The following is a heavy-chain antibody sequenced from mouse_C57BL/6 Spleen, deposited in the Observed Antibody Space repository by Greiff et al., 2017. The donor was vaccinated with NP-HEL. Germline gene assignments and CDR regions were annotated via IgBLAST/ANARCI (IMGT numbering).Heavy chain of an antibody. CDR1: GFTFSDYY. V-gene: IGHV5-16*01. CDR2: INYDGSST. Sequence: EVHLVESEGGLVQPGSSMKLSCTASGFTFSDYYMAWVRQVPEKGLEWVANINYDGSSTYYLDSLKSRFIISRDNAKNILYLQMSSLKSEDTATYYCARGLLNYAMDYWGQGTSVTVSS. CDR3: ARGLLNYAMDY. D-gene: IGHD1-1*01. J-gene: IGHJ4*01.